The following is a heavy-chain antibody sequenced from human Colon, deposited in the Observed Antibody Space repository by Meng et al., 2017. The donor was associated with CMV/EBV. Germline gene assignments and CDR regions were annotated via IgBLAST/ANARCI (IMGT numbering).Heavy chain of an antibody. CDR3: AILAVAAAGNAFDI. J-gene: IGHJ3*02. D-gene: IGHD2-15*01. V-gene: IGHV3-23*01. Sequence: GESLKISCAGSGFSFSSFAISWVRQAPGKGLEWVSLIRDTGARTYYADSVKGRFTISRDNSKNALFLEMNSLRAEDTAVYYCAILAVAAAGNAFDIWGQGTPVTVSS. CDR1: GFSFSSFA. CDR2: IRDTGART.